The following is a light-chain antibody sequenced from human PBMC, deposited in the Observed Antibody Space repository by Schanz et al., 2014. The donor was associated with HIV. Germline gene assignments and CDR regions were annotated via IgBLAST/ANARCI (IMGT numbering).Light chain of an antibody. CDR2: EVT. CDR1: NSDVGGHNY. Sequence: QSVLTQPPSASGSPGQSVTISCTGTNSDVGGHNYVSWFQQHPGKAPRLIIYEVTKRPSGVPDRFSGSKSGNTASLIVSGLQAEDEAEYYCSSYSGHNNLGIFGGGTKVTVL. J-gene: IGLJ2*01. CDR3: SSYSGHNNLGI. V-gene: IGLV2-8*01.